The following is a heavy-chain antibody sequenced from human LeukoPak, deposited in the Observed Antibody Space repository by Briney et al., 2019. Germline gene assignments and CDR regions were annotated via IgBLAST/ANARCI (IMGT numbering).Heavy chain of an antibody. CDR2: ISFDGSNK. CDR1: GFTFSDYG. Sequence: PGRSLRLSCAVSGFTFSDYGMHWVRQAPGKGLEWVAVISFDGSNKYYADSVKGRFTISRDNSKNTLYLQMSSLRAEDTAVYYCAKTRGGINRYPLDLWGQEPWSPSPQ. CDR3: AKTRGGINRYPLDL. J-gene: IGHJ5*02. V-gene: IGHV3-30*18. D-gene: IGHD3-16*02.